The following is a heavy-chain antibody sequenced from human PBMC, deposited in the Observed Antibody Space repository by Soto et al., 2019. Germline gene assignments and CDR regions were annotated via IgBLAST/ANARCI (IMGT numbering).Heavy chain of an antibody. CDR2: IWYDGSNK. D-gene: IGHD2-2*01. J-gene: IGHJ4*02. CDR3: ARDLPAASGSLDY. V-gene: IGHV3-33*08. Sequence: GGSLRLSCAGSGYTHTFNTYAMSWVRQAPGKGLEWVAVIWYDGSNKYYADSVKGRFTISRDNSKNTLYLQMNSLRAEDTAVYYCARDLPAASGSLDYWGQGTLVTVSS. CDR1: GYTHTFNTYA.